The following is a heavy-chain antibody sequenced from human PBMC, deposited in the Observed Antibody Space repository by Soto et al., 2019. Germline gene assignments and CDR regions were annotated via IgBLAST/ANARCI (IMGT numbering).Heavy chain of an antibody. Sequence: EVQLLESGGGFVQPGGSLRLSCAASGFTFSTYAMTWVRQAPGKGLEWVSFISGGGSLTYYADSVKGRLTISRDNSENTLSLQVNSLRAEDTAVYYCAKDRCSSTNCGSDMWGQGTMVTVSS. D-gene: IGHD2-2*01. CDR3: AKDRCSSTNCGSDM. J-gene: IGHJ3*02. CDR1: GFTFSTYA. CDR2: ISGGGSLT. V-gene: IGHV3-23*01.